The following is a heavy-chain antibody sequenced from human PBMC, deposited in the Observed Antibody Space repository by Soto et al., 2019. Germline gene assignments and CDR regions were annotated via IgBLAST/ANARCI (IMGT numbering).Heavy chain of an antibody. Sequence: GASVKVSCKASGYTFTSYYMHWVRQAPGQGLEWMGIINPSGGSTSYAQKFQGRVTMTRDTSTSTVYMELSSLRSEDTAVYYCARDQPEYSGYDYNFDYWGQGTLVTVSS. V-gene: IGHV1-46*03. CDR1: GYTFTSYY. CDR2: INPSGGST. D-gene: IGHD5-12*01. J-gene: IGHJ4*02. CDR3: ARDQPEYSGYDYNFDY.